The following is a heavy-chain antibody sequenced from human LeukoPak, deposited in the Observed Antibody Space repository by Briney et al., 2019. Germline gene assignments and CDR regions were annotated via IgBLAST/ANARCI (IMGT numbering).Heavy chain of an antibody. CDR3: ARSRRSWLFFDAFDI. Sequence: SVKVSCKASGGTFSSYTISWVRQAPGQGLEWMGRIIPILGIANYAQKFRGRVTITADKSTSTAYMELSSLRSDDTAVYYCARSRRSWLFFDAFDIWGQGTMVTVSS. CDR2: IIPILGIA. CDR1: GGTFSSYT. J-gene: IGHJ3*02. D-gene: IGHD6-13*01. V-gene: IGHV1-69*02.